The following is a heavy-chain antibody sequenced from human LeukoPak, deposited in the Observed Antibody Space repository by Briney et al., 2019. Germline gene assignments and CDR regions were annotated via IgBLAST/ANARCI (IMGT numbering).Heavy chain of an antibody. D-gene: IGHD5-18*01. CDR2: ISAYNGKT. CDR3: ARDVIPYSYGLGWFDP. J-gene: IGHJ5*02. V-gene: IGHV1-18*01. Sequence: ASVKVSCKASGYTFTSYGIRWVRQAPGQGGERRGWISAYNGKTKYAQKLQGRVTMTTDTSTSTAYMELRSLRSDDTAVYYCARDVIPYSYGLGWFDPWGQGTLVTVSS. CDR1: GYTFTSYG.